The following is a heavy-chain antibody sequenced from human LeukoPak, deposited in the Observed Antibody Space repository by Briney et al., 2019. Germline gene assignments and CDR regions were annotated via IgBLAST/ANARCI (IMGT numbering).Heavy chain of an antibody. CDR2: INSGGGTT. J-gene: IGHJ5*02. Sequence: ASVTVSCKASGYSFTSYYIHWVRQAPGQGLEWMGVINSGGGTTAYAQKFQGRVTMTRDTSTSTVYMELSTLRSEDTAVHYCAKAGGSGTFSLNWFDPWGQGTLVTVSS. D-gene: IGHD3-10*01. CDR3: AKAGGSGTFSLNWFDP. CDR1: GYSFTSYY. V-gene: IGHV1-46*01.